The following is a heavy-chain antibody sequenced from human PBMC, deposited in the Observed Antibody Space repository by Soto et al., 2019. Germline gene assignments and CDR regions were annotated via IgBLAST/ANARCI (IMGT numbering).Heavy chain of an antibody. CDR1: GYTFTSYG. CDR3: ARDVSIFGVVNGMGV. Sequence: ASVKVSCKASGYTFTSYGISWVRQAPGQGLEWMGWISAYNGNTNYAQKLQGRVTMTTDTSTSTAYMELRSLRSDDTAVYYCARDVSIFGVVNGMGVWGQGTTVTVSS. CDR2: ISAYNGNT. J-gene: IGHJ6*02. V-gene: IGHV1-18*01. D-gene: IGHD3-3*01.